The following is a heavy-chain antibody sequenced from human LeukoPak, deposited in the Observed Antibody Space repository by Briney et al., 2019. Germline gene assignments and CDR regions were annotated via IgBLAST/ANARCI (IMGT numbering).Heavy chain of an antibody. CDR3: ARVRVGAHWFDP. Sequence: SETLSLTRTVSGGSISNGDYYWSWIRQPPGKGLEWIGYIYYSGSTYYNPSLKSRVTISVDTSKDQFSLKLSSVTAADTAVYYCARVRVGAHWFDPWGQGTLVTVSS. D-gene: IGHD1-26*01. V-gene: IGHV4-30-4*08. CDR2: IYYSGST. J-gene: IGHJ5*02. CDR1: GGSISNGDYY.